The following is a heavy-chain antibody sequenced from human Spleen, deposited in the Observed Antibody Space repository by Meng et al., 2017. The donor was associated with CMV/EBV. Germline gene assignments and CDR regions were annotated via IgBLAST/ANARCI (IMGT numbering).Heavy chain of an antibody. Sequence: GESLKISCAASGFPVSSNYMSWVRQAPGKALEWVANINQDGSQRNYVDSVKGRFTISRDNAKNSMYLQMNSLRVEDTAVYYCGRDMDVWGQGTTVTVSS. CDR1: GFPVSSNY. V-gene: IGHV3-7*01. CDR3: GRDMDV. CDR2: INQDGSQR. J-gene: IGHJ6*02.